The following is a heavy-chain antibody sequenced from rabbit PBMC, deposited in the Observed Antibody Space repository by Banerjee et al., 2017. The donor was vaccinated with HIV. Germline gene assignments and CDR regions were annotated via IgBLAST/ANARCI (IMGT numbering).Heavy chain of an antibody. CDR2: INTSSGNT. J-gene: IGHJ4*01. CDR1: GFSYSGGYD. Sequence: QSLEESGGDLVKPGASLTLTCKASGFSYSGGYDKGWGRQAPGKGLEWIACINTSSGNTVYATWAKGRFTISKTSWTTVTLQMTSLTAADTATYFCARDDSTSGGYVFNLWGPGTLVTVS. CDR3: ARDDSTSGGYVFNL. V-gene: IGHV1S40*01. D-gene: IGHD1-1*01.